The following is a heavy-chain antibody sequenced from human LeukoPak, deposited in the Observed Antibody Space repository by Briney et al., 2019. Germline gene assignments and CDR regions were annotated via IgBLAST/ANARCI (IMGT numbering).Heavy chain of an antibody. V-gene: IGHV3-48*04. CDR1: GFTISSYS. CDR3: ARDEAADGNPRGAFDI. Sequence: GGSLRLSCAASGFTISSYSMNWVRQAPREGLEWGSYISSSSSTIYYADSVKGRFTISRDNAKNSMYQQMNSLRAEATAVYYCARDEAADGNPRGAFDIWGQGTMVTVSS. D-gene: IGHD6-13*01. J-gene: IGHJ3*02. CDR2: ISSSSSTI.